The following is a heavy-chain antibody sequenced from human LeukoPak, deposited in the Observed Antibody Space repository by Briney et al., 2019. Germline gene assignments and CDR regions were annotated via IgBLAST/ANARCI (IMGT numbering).Heavy chain of an antibody. Sequence: SVKISCKASGFTFTSSAMQWVRQARGQRLEWIGWIVVVSGNTNYAQKFQERVTITRDMSTSTAYMELSSLRSEDTAVYYCARVHPPEDWNDQGDNWFDPWGQGTLVTVSS. J-gene: IGHJ5*02. CDR1: GFTFTSSA. CDR2: IVVVSGNT. D-gene: IGHD1-1*01. V-gene: IGHV1-58*02. CDR3: ARVHPPEDWNDQGDNWFDP.